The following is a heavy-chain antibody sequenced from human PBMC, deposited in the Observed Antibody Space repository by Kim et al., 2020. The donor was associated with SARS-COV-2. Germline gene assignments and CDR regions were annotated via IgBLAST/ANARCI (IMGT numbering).Heavy chain of an antibody. J-gene: IGHJ5*02. V-gene: IGHV1-2*02. CDR3: ARERNGDYVFVLDP. D-gene: IGHD4-17*01. Sequence: YAQKVQGRVTMTRDTSINTAYMELSSLRSDDTAKYYCARERNGDYVFVLDPWGQGTLVTVSS.